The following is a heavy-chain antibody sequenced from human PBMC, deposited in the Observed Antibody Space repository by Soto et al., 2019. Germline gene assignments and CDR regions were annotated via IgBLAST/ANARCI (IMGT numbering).Heavy chain of an antibody. V-gene: IGHV5-51*01. D-gene: IGHD5-12*01. CDR3: ARIKGGFLYYYYGMDV. CDR2: IYPGDSDT. CDR1: GYSLTSYW. J-gene: IGHJ6*02. Sequence: GESLKISCKGSGYSLTSYWIGWVRQMPGKGLEWMGIIYPGDSDTRYSPSFQGQVTISADKSISTAYLQWSSLKASDTAMYYCARIKGGFLYYYYGMDVWGQGTTVTVS.